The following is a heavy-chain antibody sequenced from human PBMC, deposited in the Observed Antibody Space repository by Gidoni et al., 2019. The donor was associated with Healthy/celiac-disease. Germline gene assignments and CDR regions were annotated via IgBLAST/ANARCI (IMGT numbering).Heavy chain of an antibody. CDR3: ARDNSYGFFYFDY. CDR2: IWYDGSNK. D-gene: IGHD5-18*01. Sequence: QVQLVESGGGVVQPGRSLRLSCAASGFTFSSYGMHWVRQAPGKGLEWVAVIWYDGSNKYYADSVKGRFTISRDNSKNTLYLQMNSLRAEDTAVYYCARDNSYGFFYFDYWGQGTLVTVSS. V-gene: IGHV3-33*01. J-gene: IGHJ4*02. CDR1: GFTFSSYG.